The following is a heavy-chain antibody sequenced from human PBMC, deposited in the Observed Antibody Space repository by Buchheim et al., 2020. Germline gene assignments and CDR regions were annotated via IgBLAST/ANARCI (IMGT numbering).Heavy chain of an antibody. J-gene: IGHJ2*01. CDR3: ARDRYSGYSYGPSDWYFDL. D-gene: IGHD5-18*01. CDR1: GFTVSSNY. V-gene: IGHV3-53*01. CDR2: IYSGGST. Sequence: EVQLVESGGGLIQPGGSLRLSCAASGFTVSSNYMSWVRQAPGKGLEWVSVIYSGGSTYYADSVKGRFTISRDNSKNTLYLQMNSLRAEDTAVYYCARDRYSGYSYGPSDWYFDLWGRGTL.